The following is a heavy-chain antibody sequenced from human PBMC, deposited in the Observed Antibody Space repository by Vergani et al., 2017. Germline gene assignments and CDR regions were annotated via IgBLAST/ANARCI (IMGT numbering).Heavy chain of an antibody. CDR2: IYNSGNG. J-gene: IGHJ4*02. Sequence: QMQLQESGPGLVKASETLSLTCTVSGDSIISRSYYWGWIRQPPGKGLEWIGSIYNSGNGYSSSSLKSRVTISADTSKNQFSLRLTSVTAADTAVYYCARQRPGSGWSPGDFDDWGQGILVTVSS. CDR3: ARQRPGSGWSPGDFDD. D-gene: IGHD6-19*01. V-gene: IGHV4-39*01. CDR1: GDSIISRSYY.